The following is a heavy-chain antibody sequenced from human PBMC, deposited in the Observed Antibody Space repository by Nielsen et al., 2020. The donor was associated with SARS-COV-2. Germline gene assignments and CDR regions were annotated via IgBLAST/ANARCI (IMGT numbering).Heavy chain of an antibody. CDR3: ARKALIGAHFDS. V-gene: IGHV2-70*11. Sequence: SGPTLVKPTQTLTLTCTFAGFSLSTRGMCVTWVRPPPGKALEWLARIDWDDDKYYNRSLKSRLTISKDTSKNQVVLTVTNVAPVDTATYYCARKALIGAHFDSWGQGTLVTVSS. CDR2: IDWDDDK. CDR1: GFSLSTRGMC. D-gene: IGHD2-21*01. J-gene: IGHJ4*01.